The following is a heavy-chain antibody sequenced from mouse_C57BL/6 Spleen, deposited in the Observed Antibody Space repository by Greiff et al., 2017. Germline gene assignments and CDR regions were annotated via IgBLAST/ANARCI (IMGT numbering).Heavy chain of an antibody. CDR1: GFTFSSYG. V-gene: IGHV5-6*01. J-gene: IGHJ3*01. Sequence: EVHLVESGGDLVKPGGSLKLSCAASGFTFSSYGMSWVRQTPDKRLEWVATISSGGSYTYYPDSVKGRFTISRDNAKNTLYLQMSSLKSEDTAMYYCARREDGAWFAYWGQGTLVTVSA. CDR2: ISSGGSYT. CDR3: ARREDGAWFAY.